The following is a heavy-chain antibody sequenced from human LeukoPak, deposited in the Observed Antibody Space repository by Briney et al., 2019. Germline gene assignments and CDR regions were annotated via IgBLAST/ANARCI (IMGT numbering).Heavy chain of an antibody. V-gene: IGHV4-34*01. CDR3: ARASQWLGSRWFDP. CDR2: INHSGST. Sequence: SETLSLTCAVYGGSFSGYYWSWIRQPPGKGLEWIGEINHSGSTNYNPSLKSRVTISVDRSKNQFSLKLSSVTAADTAVYYCARASQWLGSRWFDPWGQGTLVTVSS. J-gene: IGHJ5*02. CDR1: GGSFSGYY. D-gene: IGHD6-19*01.